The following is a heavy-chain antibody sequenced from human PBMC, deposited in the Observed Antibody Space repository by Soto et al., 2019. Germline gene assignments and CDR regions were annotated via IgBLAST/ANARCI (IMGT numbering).Heavy chain of an antibody. CDR1: GGTFSSYA. V-gene: IGHV1-69*14. J-gene: IGHJ4*02. CDR3: ARESRYCSGGSCYFLPGIDY. CDR2: IIPIFGTA. Sequence: QVQLVQSGAEVKKPGSSVKVSCKASGGTFSSYAISWVRQAPGQGLEWMGGIIPIFGTANYAQKFQGRVMITADKSTSTAYMELSSLRSEDTAVYYCARESRYCSGGSCYFLPGIDYWGQGTLVTVSS. D-gene: IGHD2-15*01.